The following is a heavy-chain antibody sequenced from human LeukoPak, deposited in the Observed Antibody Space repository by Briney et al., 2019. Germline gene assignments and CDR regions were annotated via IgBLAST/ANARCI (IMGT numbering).Heavy chain of an antibody. CDR3: AREAGSSFGAFDI. V-gene: IGHV3-21*04. Sequence: PGGSLRLSCAASGFTFSSYSMNWVRQAPGKGLEWVSSISSSSSYIYYADSVKGRFTISRDNSKNTLYLQMNSLRAEDTAVYYCAREAGSSFGAFDIWGQGTMVTVSS. D-gene: IGHD6-6*01. CDR2: ISSSSSYI. CDR1: GFTFSSYS. J-gene: IGHJ3*02.